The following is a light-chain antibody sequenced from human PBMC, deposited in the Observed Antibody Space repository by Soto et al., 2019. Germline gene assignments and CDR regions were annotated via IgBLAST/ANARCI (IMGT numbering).Light chain of an antibody. V-gene: IGKV3-20*01. CDR2: GTS. CDR3: QQYGTSPPYT. J-gene: IGKJ2*01. Sequence: EIVLTQSPVTLSLSPGERATLSFRASQSVSSSNLAWYQQKTGQAPRLLIYGTSSRATGIPDRFSGSGSGTDFTLTISRLEPEDFAVYYCQQYGTSPPYTFGQGTKLEIK. CDR1: QSVSSSN.